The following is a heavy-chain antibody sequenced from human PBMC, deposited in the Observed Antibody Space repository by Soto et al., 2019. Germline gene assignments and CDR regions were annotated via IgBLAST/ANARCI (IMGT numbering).Heavy chain of an antibody. CDR1: GVSISSGDYC. CDR3: ASRHSSPYFDY. J-gene: IGHJ4*02. D-gene: IGHD6-13*01. CDR2: IYYSGST. Sequence: SETLSLTCTVSGVSISSGDYCWSWIRQPPGKGLEWIGSIYYSGSTYYNPSLKSRVTISVDTSKNQFSLKLNSVTAADTAVYYCASRHSSPYFDYWGQGTLVTVSS. V-gene: IGHV4-30-4*01.